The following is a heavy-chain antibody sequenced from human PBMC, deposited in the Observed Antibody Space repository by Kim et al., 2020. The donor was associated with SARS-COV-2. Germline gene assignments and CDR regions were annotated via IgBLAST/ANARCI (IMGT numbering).Heavy chain of an antibody. CDR2: IKSKTDGGTT. CDR3: TTVGIEWGLSAVYYYMDV. D-gene: IGHD1-26*01. CDR1: GFTFSNAW. J-gene: IGHJ6*03. V-gene: IGHV3-15*01. Sequence: GGSLRLSCAASGFTFSNAWMSWVRQAPGKGLEWVGRIKSKTDGGTTDYAAPVKGRFTISRDDSKNTLYLQMNSLKTEDTAVYYCTTVGIEWGLSAVYYYMDVWGKGTTDTVSS.